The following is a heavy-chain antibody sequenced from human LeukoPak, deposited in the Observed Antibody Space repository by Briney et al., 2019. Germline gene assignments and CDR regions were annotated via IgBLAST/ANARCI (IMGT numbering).Heavy chain of an antibody. J-gene: IGHJ5*02. Sequence: SGTLSLTCAVSGGSISSSNWWSWVRQPPGKGLEWIGEIYHSGSTNYNPSLKSRVTISVDKSKNQFSLKLSSVTAADTAVYYCARAPSSGWYGEAIDPWGQGTLVTVSS. CDR1: GGSISSSNW. D-gene: IGHD6-19*01. V-gene: IGHV4-4*02. CDR3: ARAPSSGWYGEAIDP. CDR2: IYHSGST.